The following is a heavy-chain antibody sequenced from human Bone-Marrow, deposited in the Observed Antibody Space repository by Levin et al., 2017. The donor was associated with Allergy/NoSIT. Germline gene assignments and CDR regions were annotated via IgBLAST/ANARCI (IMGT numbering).Heavy chain of an antibody. CDR1: EYTFTYRY. V-gene: IGHV1-45*02. Sequence: ASVKVSCTASEYTFTYRYLHWVRLAPGQAPEWMGFITIYNGNTGYAQKFRDRVTITRSASLSTVYMELTSLRSEDSAMYYCARSPLYGNSEHHIETWGQGTLVTVSS. J-gene: IGHJ4*02. CDR2: ITIYNGNT. D-gene: IGHD2/OR15-2a*01. CDR3: ARSPLYGNSEHHIET.